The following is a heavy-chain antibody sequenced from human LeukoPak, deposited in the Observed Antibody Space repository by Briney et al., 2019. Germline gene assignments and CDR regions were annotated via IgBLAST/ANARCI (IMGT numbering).Heavy chain of an antibody. CDR1: GFTFSSYW. J-gene: IGHJ4*02. V-gene: IGHV3-7*01. CDR2: IKQDGSGK. D-gene: IGHD3-3*01. CDR3: ARDATVYYDFWSGYTTN. Sequence: PGGSLRLSCAASGFTFSSYWMSWVRQAPGKGLGWVANIKQDGSGKYYVDSVKGRFTISRDNAKNSLYLQMNSLRAEDTAVYYCARDATVYYDFWSGYTTNWGQGTLVTVSS.